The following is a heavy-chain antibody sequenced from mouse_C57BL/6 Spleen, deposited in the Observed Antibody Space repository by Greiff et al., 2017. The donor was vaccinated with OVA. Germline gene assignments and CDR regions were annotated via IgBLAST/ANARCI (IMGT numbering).Heavy chain of an antibody. CDR2: IYPGSGNT. D-gene: IGHD2-2*01. J-gene: IGHJ3*01. V-gene: IGHV1-76*01. CDR3: ARWGYDGTFAWFAY. Sequence: VKLMESGAELVRPGASVKLSCKASGYTFTDYYINWVKQRPGQGLEWIARIYPGSGNTYYNEKFKGKATLTAEKSSSTAYMQLSSLSSEDSAVYFCARWGYDGTFAWFAYWGQGTLVTVSA. CDR1: GYTFTDYY.